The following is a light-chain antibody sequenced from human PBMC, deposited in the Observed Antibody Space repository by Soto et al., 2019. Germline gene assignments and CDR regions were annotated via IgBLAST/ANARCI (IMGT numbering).Light chain of an antibody. V-gene: IGKV3-15*01. CDR2: GAS. CDR1: QSVSSN. Sequence: ETVMTHSPATLSLSPGERSTLSCRASQSVSSNLAWYQQKPGQAPRLLIYGASTRATGIPDRFSGSGSGTEFTLTISSLQSEDFAVYYCQHYNNWLGAFGGGTKVDNK. J-gene: IGKJ4*01. CDR3: QHYNNWLGA.